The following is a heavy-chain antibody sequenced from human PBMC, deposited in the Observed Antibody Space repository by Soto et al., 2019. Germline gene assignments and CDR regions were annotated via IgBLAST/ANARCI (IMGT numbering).Heavy chain of an antibody. Sequence: SETLSLTCTVSGGSISSYYWSWIRQPPGKGLEWIGYIYYSVSTNYNPSLKSRVTISVDTSKNQFSLKLSSVTAADTAVYYCARDNRHYRRSSWNWFDPWGQGTLVTLSS. D-gene: IGHD6-13*01. V-gene: IGHV4-59*01. CDR3: ARDNRHYRRSSWNWFDP. CDR2: IYYSVST. J-gene: IGHJ5*02. CDR1: GGSISSYY.